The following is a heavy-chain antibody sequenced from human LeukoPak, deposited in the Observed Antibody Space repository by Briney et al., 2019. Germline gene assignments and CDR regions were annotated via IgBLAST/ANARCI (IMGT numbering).Heavy chain of an antibody. Sequence: AESLRLSCGASALTFTNHAMNWVRQAPGKGLEWDSYVSRSGSTISYTDSVTGRLTISTDNARNSLYLQMNSLMTADPAVYYCATYSTSSRAGFEYWGQGTLVSVSS. V-gene: IGHV3-48*03. CDR3: ATYSTSSRAGFEY. CDR1: ALTFTNHA. CDR2: VSRSGSTI. J-gene: IGHJ4*02. D-gene: IGHD6-6*01.